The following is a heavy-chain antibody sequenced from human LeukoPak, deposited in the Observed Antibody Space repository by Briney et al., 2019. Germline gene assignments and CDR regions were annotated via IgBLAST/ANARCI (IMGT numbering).Heavy chain of an antibody. CDR1: GGSTSSDY. CDR3: ARWGGIVATTFDY. Sequence: PSETLSLTCTVSGGSTSSDYWSWIRQSPGKGLEWVGYVYNSGDTGKNPSLKSRVTILLDTSKNQCSLKLTSVSAADTAVYYCARWGGIVATTFDYWGQGTLVTVSS. V-gene: IGHV4-59*08. D-gene: IGHD5-12*01. J-gene: IGHJ4*02. CDR2: VYNSGDT.